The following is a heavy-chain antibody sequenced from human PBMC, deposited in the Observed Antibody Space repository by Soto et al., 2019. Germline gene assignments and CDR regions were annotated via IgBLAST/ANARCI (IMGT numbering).Heavy chain of an antibody. J-gene: IGHJ5*01. CDR3: ARRPPGGPFDS. CDR2: IYDSGST. V-gene: IGHV4-34*01. Sequence: QVQLQQWGAGLLKPSDTLSLTCAVYGWSFSGYYWSWIRQPPGKGLEWIGEIYDSGSTSYNPSLTSRVTISVDTSKDQFSLKLSSVTAADTAVYYCARRPPGGPFDSWGQGILVTLSS. CDR1: GWSFSGYY. D-gene: IGHD2-15*01.